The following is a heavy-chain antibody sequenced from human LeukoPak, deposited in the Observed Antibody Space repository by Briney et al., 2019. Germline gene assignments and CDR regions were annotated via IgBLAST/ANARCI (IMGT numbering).Heavy chain of an antibody. J-gene: IGHJ4*02. D-gene: IGHD5-24*01. CDR3: AKGEMATIWGVFGY. Sequence: GGSLRLSCAASGFTFSSYGMHWVRQAPGKGLEWVAVISYDGSNKYYADSVKGRFTISRDNSKNTLYLQMNSLRAEDTAVYYCAKGEMATIWGVFGYWGQGTLVTVSS. CDR2: ISYDGSNK. V-gene: IGHV3-30*18. CDR1: GFTFSSYG.